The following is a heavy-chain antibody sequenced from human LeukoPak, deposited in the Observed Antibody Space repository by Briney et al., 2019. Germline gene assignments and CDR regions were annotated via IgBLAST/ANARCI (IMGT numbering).Heavy chain of an antibody. V-gene: IGHV1-69*13. CDR1: GGTFSSYA. CDR2: IIPIFGTA. Sequence: SVKVSCKASGGTFSSYAISWVRQAPGQGLEWMGGIIPIFGTANYAQKFQGRVTITADESTSTAYMELSSLRSEDTAVYYRAIWEGIVVVPAAMDYYYYMDVWGKGTTVTVSS. J-gene: IGHJ6*03. D-gene: IGHD2-2*01. CDR3: AIWEGIVVVPAAMDYYYYMDV.